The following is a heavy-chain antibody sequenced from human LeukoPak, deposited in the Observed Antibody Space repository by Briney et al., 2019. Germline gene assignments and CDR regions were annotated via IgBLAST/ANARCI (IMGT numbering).Heavy chain of an antibody. Sequence: GGSLRLSCAASGFTFNDYGMSWVRHVPGKGLEWVANIDGDGSTEAYVDSLKGRFTISRDNAKTSLYLQMNNLRVEDTAVYYCARGGAAFAESVYWGQGTLVTVSS. CDR2: IDGDGSTE. J-gene: IGHJ4*02. CDR3: ARGGAAFAESVY. CDR1: GFTFNDYG. V-gene: IGHV3-7*01. D-gene: IGHD3-3*01.